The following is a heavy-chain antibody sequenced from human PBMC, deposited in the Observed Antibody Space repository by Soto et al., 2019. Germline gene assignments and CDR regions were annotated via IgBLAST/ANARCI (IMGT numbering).Heavy chain of an antibody. J-gene: IGHJ4*02. Sequence: ASVKVSCKASGYTFTSYYMHWVRQAPGQGLEWMGIINPSGGSTSYAQKFQGRVTMTRDTSTSTVYMELSSLRSEDTAVYYCARDWVVTGDSDRYFDYWGQGTLVTVSS. D-gene: IGHD2-15*01. CDR1: GYTFTSYY. V-gene: IGHV1-46*01. CDR2: INPSGGST. CDR3: ARDWVVTGDSDRYFDY.